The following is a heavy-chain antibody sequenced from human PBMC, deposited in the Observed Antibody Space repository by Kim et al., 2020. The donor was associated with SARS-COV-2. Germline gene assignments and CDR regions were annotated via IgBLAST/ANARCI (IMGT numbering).Heavy chain of an antibody. J-gene: IGHJ3*02. V-gene: IGHV4-31*02. D-gene: IGHD3-22*01. CDR3: ARGDRITMIRGAFDI. Sequence: SLKSRVTISVDTSKNQFSLKLSSVTAADTAVYYCARGDRITMIRGAFDIWGQGTMVTVSS.